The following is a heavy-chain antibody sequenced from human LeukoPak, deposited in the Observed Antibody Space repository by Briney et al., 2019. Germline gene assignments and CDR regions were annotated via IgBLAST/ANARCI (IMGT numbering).Heavy chain of an antibody. V-gene: IGHV3-23*01. CDR1: GFTFSSYA. CDR2: ISARDGST. CDR3: AKEIAVAGRPLLDS. D-gene: IGHD6-19*01. Sequence: GFLRLSCAASGFTFSSYAMSWVRQAPGKGPEWVSGISARDGSTWYGDSGKGRFTISRDISKNTLYLQMNSLRADDTAVYYCAKEIAVAGRPLLDSWGQGTLVTVSS. J-gene: IGHJ4*02.